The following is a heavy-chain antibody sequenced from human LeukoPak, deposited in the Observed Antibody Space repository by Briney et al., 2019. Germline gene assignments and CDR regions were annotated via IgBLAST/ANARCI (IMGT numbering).Heavy chain of an antibody. Sequence: PGRSLRLSCAASGFTFSSHGMHWVRQAPGKGLEWVAVIWYDGSNKYYADSVKGRFTISRDNSKNTLYLQMNSLRAEDTAVYYCARDRGFGEPISYGMDVWGKGTTVTVSS. V-gene: IGHV3-33*01. J-gene: IGHJ6*04. D-gene: IGHD3-10*01. CDR1: GFTFSSHG. CDR3: ARDRGFGEPISYGMDV. CDR2: IWYDGSNK.